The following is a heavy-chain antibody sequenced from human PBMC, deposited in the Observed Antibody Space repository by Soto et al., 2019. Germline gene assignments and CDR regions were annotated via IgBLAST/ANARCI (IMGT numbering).Heavy chain of an antibody. J-gene: IGHJ4*02. CDR1: GDSVSSNSVA. Sequence: SQTLSLTCAISGDSVSSNSVAWSWIRQSPSRGLEWLGRTYFRSKWYNEYAVSVKSRITIDSDIYRNQLSLQLRSVTPEDTAVYYCARAEGSGSYHNWGQGTSVTVSS. CDR2: TYFRSKWYN. D-gene: IGHD3-10*01. V-gene: IGHV6-1*01. CDR3: ARAEGSGSYHN.